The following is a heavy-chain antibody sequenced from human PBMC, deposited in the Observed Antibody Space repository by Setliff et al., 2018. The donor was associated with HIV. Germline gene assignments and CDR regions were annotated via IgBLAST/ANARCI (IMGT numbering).Heavy chain of an antibody. CDR3: ARLGAEDFSDYDWVDY. CDR1: GGSISPTNYC. D-gene: IGHD5-12*01. V-gene: IGHV4-39*01. CDR2: VCYSGGT. Sequence: SETLSLTCIVSGGSISPTNYCWGWIRQTPGQGLEWIGTVCYSGGTYYNPSLMGRVTISIDASKNQFSLNLNSVTAADTAVYYCARLGAEDFSDYDWVDYWGQGTLVTVSS. J-gene: IGHJ4*02.